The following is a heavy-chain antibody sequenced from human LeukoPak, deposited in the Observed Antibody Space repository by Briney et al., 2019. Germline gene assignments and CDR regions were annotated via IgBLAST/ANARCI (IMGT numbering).Heavy chain of an antibody. CDR2: TYYRSKWYN. Sequence: SQTLSLTCAISGDSVSSNSAAWNWIRQSPSRGLEWLGRTYYRSKWYNDYAVSVKSRITINPDTSKNKFSLQLNSVTPEDTAVYYCARVEIFCSSTSCYGAKAWFDPWGQGTLVTVSS. CDR3: ARVEIFCSSTSCYGAKAWFDP. V-gene: IGHV6-1*01. CDR1: GDSVSSNSAA. D-gene: IGHD2-2*01. J-gene: IGHJ5*02.